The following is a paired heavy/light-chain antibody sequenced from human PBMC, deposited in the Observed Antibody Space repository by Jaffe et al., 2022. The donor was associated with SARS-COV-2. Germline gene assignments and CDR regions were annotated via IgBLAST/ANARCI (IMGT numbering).Light chain of an antibody. CDR1: SSDIGGHDY. J-gene: IGLJ2*01. CDR2: DVS. V-gene: IGLV2-14*01. Sequence: QSALTQPASVSGSPGQSITISCTGTSSDIGGHDYVSWYQQYPGKAPQLVIYDVSNRPSGVSNRFSGSKSGNTASLTISGLQAEDEADYYCSSYITTTTVFGGGTKLTVL. CDR3: SSYITTTTV.
Heavy chain of an antibody. CDR3: ALSRPRLLPGWYFDY. V-gene: IGHV2-70*01. Sequence: QVTLRESGPVLLKPTQTLTLTCTFSGVSLRTSGVCVSWIRQPPGKALEWLALIDWDDDKFYSTSLKTRLTISKDTSKNQVVLIMTNMDPVDTATYYCALSRPRLLPGWYFDYWGQGTLITVSS. CDR1: GVSLRTSGVC. CDR2: IDWDDDK. D-gene: IGHD1-26*01. J-gene: IGHJ4*02.